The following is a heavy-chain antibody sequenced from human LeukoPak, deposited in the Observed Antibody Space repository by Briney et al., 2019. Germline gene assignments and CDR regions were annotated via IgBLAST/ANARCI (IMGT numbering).Heavy chain of an antibody. J-gene: IGHJ6*02. V-gene: IGHV3-66*01. CDR1: GFTVSSNY. Sequence: GGSLRLSCAASGFTVSSNYMSWVRQAPGKGLEWVSVIYSGGSTYYADSVKGRFTISRDNSKNTLSLQMNSLRAEDTAVYYCARTLSAMVTFDYGMDVWGQGTTVTVSS. D-gene: IGHD3-16*01. CDR2: IYSGGST. CDR3: ARTLSAMVTFDYGMDV.